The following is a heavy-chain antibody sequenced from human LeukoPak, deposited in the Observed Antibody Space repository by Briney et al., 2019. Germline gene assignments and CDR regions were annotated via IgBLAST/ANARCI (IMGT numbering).Heavy chain of an antibody. CDR1: GFTLSSYW. J-gene: IGHJ4*02. D-gene: IGHD3-10*01. CDR2: IKQDGSEK. CDR3: ASYYYGSGSYYNDGNYFDY. Sequence: GGSLRLSCAASGFTLSSYWMNWVRQAPGKGLEWVANIKQDGSEKYYVDFVKGRFTISRDNAKNSLYLQMNSLRAEDTAVYYCASYYYGSGSYYNDGNYFDYWGQGTLVTVSS. V-gene: IGHV3-7*01.